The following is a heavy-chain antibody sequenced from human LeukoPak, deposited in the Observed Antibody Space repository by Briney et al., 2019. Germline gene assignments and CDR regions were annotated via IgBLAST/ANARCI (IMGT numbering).Heavy chain of an antibody. V-gene: IGHV4-39*07. J-gene: IGHJ3*02. CDR3: ARADSGSYLSDAFDI. CDR1: GGSISSSSYY. Sequence: SETLSLTCTVSGGSISSSSYYWRWIRQPPGKGLEWIGSIYYSGSTYYNPSLKSRVTISVDTSKNQFSLKLSSVTAADTAVYYCARADSGSYLSDAFDIWGQGTMVTVSS. D-gene: IGHD1-26*01. CDR2: IYYSGST.